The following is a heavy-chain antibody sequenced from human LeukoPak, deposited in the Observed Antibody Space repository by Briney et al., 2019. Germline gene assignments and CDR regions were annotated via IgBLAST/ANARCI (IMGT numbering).Heavy chain of an antibody. V-gene: IGHV1-69*05. Sequence: SVKVSCKDSGGTFSSYAISWVRQAPGQGLEWMGGIIPIFGTANYAQKFQGRVTITTDESTSTAYMELSSLRSEDTAVYYCARLPGGVAGVESGPNWFDARGHGTLVTASS. CDR2: IIPIFGTA. CDR1: GGTFSSYA. CDR3: ARLPGGVAGVESGPNWFDA. J-gene: IGHJ5*01. D-gene: IGHD2-8*01.